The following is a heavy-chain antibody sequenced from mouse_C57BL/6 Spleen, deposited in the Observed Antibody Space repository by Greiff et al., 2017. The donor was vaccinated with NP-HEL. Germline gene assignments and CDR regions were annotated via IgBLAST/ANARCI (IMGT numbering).Heavy chain of an antibody. J-gene: IGHJ1*03. D-gene: IGHD1-1*01. CDR2: INPSTGGT. V-gene: IGHV1-42*01. CDR1: GYSFTGYY. CDR3: ARRITTVVAPAFDV. Sequence: VQLQQSGPELVKPGASVKISCKASGYSFTGYYMNWVKQSPEKSLEWIGEINPSTGGTTYNQKFKAKATLTVDKSSSTAYMQLKSLTSEDSAVYYCARRITTVVAPAFDVWGTGTTVTVSS.